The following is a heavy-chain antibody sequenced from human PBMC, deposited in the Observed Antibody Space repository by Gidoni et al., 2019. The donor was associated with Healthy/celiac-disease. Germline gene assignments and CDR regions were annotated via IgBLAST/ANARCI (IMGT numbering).Heavy chain of an antibody. CDR3: AKDSPYGSGWYNWYFDL. CDR2: ISGRGGST. D-gene: IGHD6-19*01. J-gene: IGHJ2*01. Sequence: EVQLLASGRGLVQPGGSLRLSCAASRFTFSSYAMSWVRQAPGKGLEWVSAISGRGGSTYYADSVKGRFTISRDNSKNTLYLQMNSLRAEDTAVYYCAKDSPYGSGWYNWYFDLWGRGTLVTVSS. V-gene: IGHV3-23*01. CDR1: RFTFSSYA.